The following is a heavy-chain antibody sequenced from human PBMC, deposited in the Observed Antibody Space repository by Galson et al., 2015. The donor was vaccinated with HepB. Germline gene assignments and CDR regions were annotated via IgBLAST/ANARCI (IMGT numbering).Heavy chain of an antibody. V-gene: IGHV3-23*01. CDR3: AKRGYFDY. J-gene: IGHJ4*02. CDR1: GFTFSNYA. D-gene: IGHD3-16*01. CDR2: VSAGGSST. Sequence: SLRLSCAASGFTFSNYAMSWVRQATGKGLEWVSSVSAGGSSTYYADSVKGRFTISRDNSKNTLFLQMNNLRAEDTAVYYCAKRGYFDYWGQGTLVTVSS.